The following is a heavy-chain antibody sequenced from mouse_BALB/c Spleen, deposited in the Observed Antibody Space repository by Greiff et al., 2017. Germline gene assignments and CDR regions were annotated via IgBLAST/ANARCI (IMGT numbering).Heavy chain of an antibody. J-gene: IGHJ2*01. CDR3: ARHYYGSSYLYYFDY. D-gene: IGHD1-1*01. V-gene: IGHV5-6*01. CDR2: ISSGGSYT. CDR1: GFTFSSYG. Sequence: DVQLVESGGGLVKPGGSLKLSCAASGFTFSSYGMSWVRQTPDKRLEWVATISSGGSYTYYPDSVKGRFTISRDNAKNTLYLQMSSLKSEDTAMYYCARHYYGSSYLYYFDYWGQGTTLTVSS.